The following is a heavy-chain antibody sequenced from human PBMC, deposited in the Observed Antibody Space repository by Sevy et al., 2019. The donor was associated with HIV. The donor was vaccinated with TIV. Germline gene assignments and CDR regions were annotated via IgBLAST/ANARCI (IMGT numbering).Heavy chain of an antibody. V-gene: IGHV1-8*01. D-gene: IGHD3-10*01. CDR2: MNPNSGNT. CDR3: ARVPRLLWFGEPKRYYGMDV. Sequence: ASVKVSCKASGYTFTALDINWVRQATGQGLEWMGWMNPNSGNTGYAQKFQGRVTMTRNTSISTAYMELSSLRSEDTAVYYCARVPRLLWFGEPKRYYGMDVWGQGTTVTVSS. J-gene: IGHJ6*02. CDR1: GYTFTALD.